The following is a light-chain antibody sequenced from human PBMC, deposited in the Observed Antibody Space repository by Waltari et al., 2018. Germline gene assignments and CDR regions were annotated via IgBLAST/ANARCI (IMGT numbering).Light chain of an antibody. CDR1: KLGDKY. V-gene: IGLV3-1*01. CDR2: QDS. J-gene: IGLJ2*01. Sequence: SYELTQPPSVSVSPGQTASITCSGDKLGDKYACWYQQKPGQSPLLGMYQDSKRPSGLPERFSGANSGNTATLTISGTQAMDEADYYCQAWDSSTVVFGGGTKLTVL. CDR3: QAWDSSTVV.